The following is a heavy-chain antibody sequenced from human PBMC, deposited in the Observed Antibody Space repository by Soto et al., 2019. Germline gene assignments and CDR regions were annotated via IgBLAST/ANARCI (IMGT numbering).Heavy chain of an antibody. CDR1: GGTFSSYA. J-gene: IGHJ6*02. D-gene: IGHD3-22*01. CDR2: IIPIFGTA. V-gene: IGHV1-69*12. CDR3: ARAAHPYYYDSSGYYYGMDV. Sequence: QVQLVQSGAEVKKPGSSVKVSCKASGGTFSSYAISWVRQAPGQGLEWMGGIIPIFGTANYAQKFQGRVTITADESTSTAYMELSSLRSEDTAVYYCARAAHPYYYDSSGYYYGMDVWGQETTVTVSS.